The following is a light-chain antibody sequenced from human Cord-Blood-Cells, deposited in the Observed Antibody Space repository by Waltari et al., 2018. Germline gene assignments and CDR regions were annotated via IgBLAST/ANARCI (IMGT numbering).Light chain of an antibody. V-gene: IGLV3-10*01. Sequence: SYELKQPPSVSVSPGQTARITCSVDAFPTNYAYWYQQKSGQAPVLVIYEDSKRPSGIPERFSGSSSGTMATLTISGAQVEDEADYYCYSTDSSGNHYVFGTGTKVTVL. CDR2: EDS. CDR1: AFPTNY. J-gene: IGLJ1*01. CDR3: YSTDSSGNHYV.